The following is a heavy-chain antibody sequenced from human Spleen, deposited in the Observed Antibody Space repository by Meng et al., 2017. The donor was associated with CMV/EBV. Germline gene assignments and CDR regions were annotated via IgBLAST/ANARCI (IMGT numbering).Heavy chain of an antibody. J-gene: IGHJ5*02. CDR3: AREGTLGWFDP. CDR1: GFTFSSYT. Sequence: GESLKISCAASGFTFSSYTLNWVRQAPGKGLEWVSYIGSNSRTIYYLDSVKGRFTISRDNAKNSLFLQMNSLRAEDTALYYCAREGTLGWFDPWGQGTLVTVSS. V-gene: IGHV3-48*04. D-gene: IGHD3-10*01. CDR2: IGSNSRTI.